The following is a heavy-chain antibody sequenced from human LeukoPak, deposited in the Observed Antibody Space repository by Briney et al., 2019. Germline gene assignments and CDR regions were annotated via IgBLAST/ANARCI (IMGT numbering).Heavy chain of an antibody. V-gene: IGHV3-48*02. Sequence: PGGSLRLSCAASGFTFSSYSMNWVRQAPGKGLEWVSHIDISSSTIYYADSVKGRFTISRDNVKNSLYLQMNSLRDEDTAVYYCVRERNYSSGWGFHYWGQGTLVTVSS. CDR2: IDISSSTI. J-gene: IGHJ4*02. CDR1: GFTFSSYS. D-gene: IGHD6-19*01. CDR3: VRERNYSSGWGFHY.